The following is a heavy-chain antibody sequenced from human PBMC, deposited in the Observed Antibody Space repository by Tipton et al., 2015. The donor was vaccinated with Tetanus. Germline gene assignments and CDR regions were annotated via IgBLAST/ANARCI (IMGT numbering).Heavy chain of an antibody. J-gene: IGHJ2*01. V-gene: IGHV3-23*01. CDR2: VSAVGDTT. Sequence: SLRLSCAASGFSVSSKYLSWVRQAPGKGLEWVSSVSAVGDTTNYAASVKGRFTISRDNSKYTLYLQMNSLRAEDTAVYYCAKDRGSRALWYFDLWGRGTRVFVSS. D-gene: IGHD3-10*01. CDR3: AKDRGSRALWYFDL. CDR1: GFSVSSKY.